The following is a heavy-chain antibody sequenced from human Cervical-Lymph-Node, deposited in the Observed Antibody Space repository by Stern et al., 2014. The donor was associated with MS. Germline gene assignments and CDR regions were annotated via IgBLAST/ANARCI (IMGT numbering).Heavy chain of an antibody. CDR2: IWYDGSNQ. CDR3: ARGGYCGGDCDSDWYFDH. J-gene: IGHJ2*01. CDR1: GFTFGSYA. V-gene: IGHV3-33*01. Sequence: VQLVESGGGVVQPGRSLRLSCAASGFTFGSYAMHWVRQAPGKGLEWVAIIWYDGSNQYYGDSVKGRFTISRDISKNTLYLQMNSLRAEDTAVYYCARGGYCGGDCDSDWYFDHWGRGTLVTVSS. D-gene: IGHD2-21*02.